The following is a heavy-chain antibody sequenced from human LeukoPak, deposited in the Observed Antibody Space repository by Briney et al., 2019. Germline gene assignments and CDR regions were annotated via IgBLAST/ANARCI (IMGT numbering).Heavy chain of an antibody. Sequence: QTGGSLRLSCAASGFIFSNNDMHWVRQAPGKGVEGVAFIRYDGSHEHYIESVKGRFTVSRDNSKNTVYLEMNSLRVDDTAVYFCAKEIRVVTAILYFDHWGQGSLVTVSS. V-gene: IGHV3-30*02. J-gene: IGHJ4*01. CDR2: IRYDGSHE. CDR1: GFIFSNND. D-gene: IGHD2-21*02. CDR3: AKEIRVVTAILYFDH.